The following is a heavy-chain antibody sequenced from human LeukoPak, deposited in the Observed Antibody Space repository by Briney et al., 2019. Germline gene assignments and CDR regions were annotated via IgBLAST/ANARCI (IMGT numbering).Heavy chain of an antibody. CDR3: AKSHRGGNWNDYYYMDV. J-gene: IGHJ6*03. CDR2: ISGSGGST. CDR1: GFTFSSYA. Sequence: GGSLRLSCAASGFTFSSYAMSWVRQAPGKGLEWVSAISGSGGSTYYADSVKGRFTISRDNSKNTLYLQMNSLRAEDTAVYYCAKSHRGGNWNDYYYMDVWGKGTTVTVSS. V-gene: IGHV3-23*01. D-gene: IGHD1-20*01.